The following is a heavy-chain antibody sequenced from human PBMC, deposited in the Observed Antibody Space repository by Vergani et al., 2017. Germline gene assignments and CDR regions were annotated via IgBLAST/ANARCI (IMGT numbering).Heavy chain of an antibody. Sequence: QVQLQESGPGPVKPSQTLSLTCSVSGDSLTSDFFYWTWIRQPAGTRLEWIGRVHSSGSTHYNPSLGGRVSVSMDTAKNEFSLDLQSVTAADTAVYFCARGCASNRCPTRGTFEIWGRGTLVTVSS. D-gene: IGHD2/OR15-2a*01. J-gene: IGHJ3*02. CDR1: GDSLTSDFFY. V-gene: IGHV4-61*02. CDR3: ARGCASNRCPTRGTFEI. CDR2: VHSSGST.